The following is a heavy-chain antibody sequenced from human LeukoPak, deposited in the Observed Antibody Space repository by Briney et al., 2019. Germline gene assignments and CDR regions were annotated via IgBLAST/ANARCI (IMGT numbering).Heavy chain of an antibody. CDR2: ISGSGGST. D-gene: IGHD3-22*01. CDR3: AQTGGYYDSSGYSFDY. V-gene: IGHV3-23*01. CDR1: GFTFSSYA. J-gene: IGHJ4*02. Sequence: GGSLRLSCAASGFTFSSYAMRWVRRAPGKGLEWVSAISGSGGSTYYADSVKGRFTISRDNSKNTLYLQMNSLRAEDTAVYYCAQTGGYYDSSGYSFDYWGQGTLVTVSS.